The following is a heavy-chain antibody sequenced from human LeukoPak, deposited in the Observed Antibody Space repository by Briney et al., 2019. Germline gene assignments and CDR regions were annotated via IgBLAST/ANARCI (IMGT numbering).Heavy chain of an antibody. J-gene: IGHJ6*03. D-gene: IGHD2-15*01. CDR3: ARVRCSGGSCPYYYYYYMDV. CDR1: GGSISSSSYY. V-gene: IGHV4-39*07. Sequence: SETLSLTCTVSGGSISSSSYYWAWIRQPPGKGLEWIGSIHYSGSTYYNPSLQSRVTISIDTSKNQFSLKLRFVTAADTAVYYCARVRCSGGSCPYYYYYYMDVWGKGTTVTVSS. CDR2: IHYSGST.